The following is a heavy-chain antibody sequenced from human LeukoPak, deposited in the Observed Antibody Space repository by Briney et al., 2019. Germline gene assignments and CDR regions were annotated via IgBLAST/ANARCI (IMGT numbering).Heavy chain of an antibody. Sequence: ASVNVSCKASGYTFTSYGISWVRQAPGQGLEWMGWISAYNGNTNYAQKLQGRVTMTTDTSTSTAYMELRSLRSDDTAVYYCARDPRGGYSSSSGELDYWGQGTLVTVSS. V-gene: IGHV1-18*01. D-gene: IGHD6-6*01. CDR1: GYTFTSYG. CDR3: ARDPRGGYSSSSGELDY. J-gene: IGHJ4*02. CDR2: ISAYNGNT.